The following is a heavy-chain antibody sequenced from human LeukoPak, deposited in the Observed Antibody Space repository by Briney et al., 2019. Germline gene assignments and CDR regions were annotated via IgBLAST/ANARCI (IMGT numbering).Heavy chain of an antibody. CDR1: GGSISSSSYY. D-gene: IGHD3-9*01. CDR3: ARGRLNYDILTGYHDY. CDR2: IYYSGST. V-gene: IGHV4-39*07. Sequence: SETLSLTCTVSGGSISSSSYYRGWIRQPPGKGLEWIGSIYYSGSTYCNPSLKSRVTISVDTSKNQFSLKLSSVTAADTAVYYCARGRLNYDILTGYHDYWGQGTLVTVSS. J-gene: IGHJ4*02.